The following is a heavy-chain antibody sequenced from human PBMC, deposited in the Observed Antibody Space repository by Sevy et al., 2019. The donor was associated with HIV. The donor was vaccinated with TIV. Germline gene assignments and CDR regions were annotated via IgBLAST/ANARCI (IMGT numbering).Heavy chain of an antibody. CDR1: GGTFSSDA. D-gene: IGHD3-10*01. Sequence: ASVKVSCKASGGTFSSDAFSWVRQAPGQGLEWMGGIIPIFGPANYAQKFQGRVTITAERYTTTAYMGLSSLTSEDTASYYCAQALFGSESYYNLAYWGQGSLVTVSS. CDR2: IIPIFGPA. V-gene: IGHV1-69*06. CDR3: AQALFGSESYYNLAY. J-gene: IGHJ4*02.